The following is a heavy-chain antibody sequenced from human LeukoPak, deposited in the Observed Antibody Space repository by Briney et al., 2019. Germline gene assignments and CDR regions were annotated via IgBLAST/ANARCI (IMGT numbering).Heavy chain of an antibody. CDR1: GGTSNSHA. J-gene: IGHJ4*02. D-gene: IGHD3-10*01. Sequence: GASVKVSCKVSGGTSNSHAISWVRQAPGSGLEWMGRIIPNLGTTNRALKLHDRVTLTADKSKNTAYVELTSLTSDDTAVYYCSTTNDGGWYHWGDFFDLGRQGTLVTVSS. CDR2: IIPNLGTT. V-gene: IGHV1-69*04. CDR3: STTNDGGWYHWGDFFDL.